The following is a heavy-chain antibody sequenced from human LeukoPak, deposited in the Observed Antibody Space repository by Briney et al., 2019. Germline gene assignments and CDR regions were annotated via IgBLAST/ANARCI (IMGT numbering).Heavy chain of an antibody. V-gene: IGHV3-15*01. CDR2: IKSKTDGGTT. D-gene: IGHD3-9*01. J-gene: IGHJ4*02. CDR1: GFTFSNAW. CDR3: TIDPTHHPSYYDILTGYYIGGDFDY. Sequence: GGSLRLSCAASGFTFSNAWMSWVRQAPGKGLEWVGRIKSKTDGGTTDYAAPVKGRFTISRDDSKNTLYLQMNSLKTEDTAVYYCTIDPTHHPSYYDILTGYYIGGDFDYWGQGTLVTVSS.